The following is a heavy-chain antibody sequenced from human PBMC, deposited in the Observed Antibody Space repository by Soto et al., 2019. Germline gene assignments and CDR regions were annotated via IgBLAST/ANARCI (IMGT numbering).Heavy chain of an antibody. CDR1: GYTFTTYD. Sequence: QGQLVQSGAEVKKPGASLKVSCKASGYTFTTYDFNWVRQAAGQGLEWMGWMNSNSGNTGYAQNFQGRVTMTRDTSTRTAYMQLSSLRSEDTAVYYCASEGEYGMDVWGQGTTVIVSS. V-gene: IGHV1-8*01. CDR2: MNSNSGNT. CDR3: ASEGEYGMDV. J-gene: IGHJ6*02.